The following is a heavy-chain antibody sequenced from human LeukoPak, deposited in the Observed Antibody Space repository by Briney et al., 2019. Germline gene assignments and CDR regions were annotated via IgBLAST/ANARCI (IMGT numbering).Heavy chain of an antibody. V-gene: IGHV4-34*01. CDR2: INHSGST. CDR3: ARQVVVVPNFDY. CDR1: GGSFSGYS. D-gene: IGHD3-22*01. J-gene: IGHJ4*02. Sequence: SETLSLTCAVYGGSFSGYSWSWIRQPPGKGLEWIGEINHSGSTNYNPSLKSRVTISVDTSKNQFSLKLSSVTAADTAVYYCARQVVVVPNFDYWGQGTLVTVSS.